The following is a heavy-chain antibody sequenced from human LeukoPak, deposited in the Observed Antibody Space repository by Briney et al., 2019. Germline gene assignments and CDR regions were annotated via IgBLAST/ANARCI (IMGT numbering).Heavy chain of an antibody. CDR3: AKGSSGYAVYLDY. CDR1: GFTFSSYG. Sequence: PGGSLRLSCETSGFTFSSYGMHWVRQAPGKGLEWVAFIRYDGSNKYYADSVKGRFTISRDNSKNTLYLQMNSLRAEDTAVYYCAKGSSGYAVYLDYWGQGTLVTVSS. CDR2: IRYDGSNK. V-gene: IGHV3-30*02. J-gene: IGHJ4*02. D-gene: IGHD3-22*01.